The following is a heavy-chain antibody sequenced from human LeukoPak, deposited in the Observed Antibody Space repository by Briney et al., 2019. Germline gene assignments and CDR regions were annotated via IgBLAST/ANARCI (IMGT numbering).Heavy chain of an antibody. J-gene: IGHJ3*02. D-gene: IGHD1-14*01. Sequence: SETLSLTCAVSGGSISSSNWWSWVRQPPGKGLEWIGEIYHSGSTNYNPSLKSRVTISVDKSKNRFSLKLSSVTAADTAVYYCARFFPVSLRPGSAFDIWGQGTMVTVSS. CDR3: ARFFPVSLRPGSAFDI. CDR2: IYHSGST. CDR1: GGSISSSNW. V-gene: IGHV4-4*02.